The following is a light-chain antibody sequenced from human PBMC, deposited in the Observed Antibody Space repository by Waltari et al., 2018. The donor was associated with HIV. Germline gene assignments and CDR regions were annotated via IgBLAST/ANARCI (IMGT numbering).Light chain of an antibody. J-gene: IGLJ1*01. CDR3: QAWDSSSFFV. CDR1: KLGDKY. CDR2: QDS. Sequence: SYELTQPPSVSVSPGQTASITCSGDKLGDKYACWYQQKPGQSPVLVIYQDSKRPSGIPERFSGSISGNTATLTISGTQAMDEADYYCQAWDSSSFFVFGTGTKVTV. V-gene: IGLV3-1*01.